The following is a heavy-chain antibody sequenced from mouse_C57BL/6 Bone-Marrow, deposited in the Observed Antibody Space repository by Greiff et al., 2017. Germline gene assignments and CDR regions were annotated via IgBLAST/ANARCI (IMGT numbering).Heavy chain of an antibody. J-gene: IGHJ4*01. D-gene: IGHD1-1*01. Sequence: QVQLQQPGAELVKPGASVKMSCKASGYTFTSYWITWVKQRPGQGLEWIGDLYPGSGSTNYNEKFKSKATLTVDTSSSTAYMQRSSLTSEDSAIYYCARALYYYGSYYYAMDYWGQGTSVTVSS. CDR3: ARALYYYGSYYYAMDY. V-gene: IGHV1-55*01. CDR2: LYPGSGST. CDR1: GYTFTSYW.